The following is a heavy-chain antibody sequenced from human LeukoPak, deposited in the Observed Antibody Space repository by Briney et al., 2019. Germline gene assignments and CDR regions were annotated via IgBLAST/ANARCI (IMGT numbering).Heavy chain of an antibody. V-gene: IGHV1-18*01. CDR2: ISGYNGNT. Sequence: ASVKVSCKASGYTLSSYGISWVRQAPGQGLEWMGWISGYNGNTKYAEKMHGRVTMTTDTLTNIAYMELRSLRSDDTAVYYCARDGLRWYYDSSGYSEAYDIWGQGTMVTVSS. D-gene: IGHD3-22*01. CDR1: GYTLSSYG. J-gene: IGHJ3*02. CDR3: ARDGLRWYYDSSGYSEAYDI.